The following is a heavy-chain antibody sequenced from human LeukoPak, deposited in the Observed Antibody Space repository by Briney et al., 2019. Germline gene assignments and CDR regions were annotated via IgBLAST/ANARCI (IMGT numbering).Heavy chain of an antibody. D-gene: IGHD3-22*01. CDR1: GFIFNNYG. V-gene: IGHV3-30*02. CDR2: IRYDGSNT. Sequence: AGGSLRLSCAASGFIFNNYGIHWVRQAPGKGLEWVAFIRYDGSNTYYADSVKGRFTISRDNSKNTLYLQMNSLRVEDTAVYYCARGRYYDTSGYSPYSGSPTPHFDYWGQGTLVTVSS. CDR3: ARGRYYDTSGYSPYSGSPTPHFDY. J-gene: IGHJ4*02.